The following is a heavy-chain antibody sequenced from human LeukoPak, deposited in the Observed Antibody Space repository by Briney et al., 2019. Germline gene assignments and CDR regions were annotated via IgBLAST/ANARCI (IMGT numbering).Heavy chain of an antibody. CDR2: ISDISSFI. Sequence: PGGSLRLSCAASGFTFSSYSMNWVRQAPGKGLEWVSSISDISSFIYYADSVKGRFTISRDNAKNSLYLQMNSLRAEDTAIYYCARDLHLLRGFFDYWSQGALVTVSS. CDR3: ARDLHLLRGFFDY. CDR1: GFTFSSYS. V-gene: IGHV3-21*01. J-gene: IGHJ4*02. D-gene: IGHD1-26*01.